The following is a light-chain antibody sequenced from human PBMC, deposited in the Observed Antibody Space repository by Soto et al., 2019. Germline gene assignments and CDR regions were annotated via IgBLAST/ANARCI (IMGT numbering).Light chain of an antibody. CDR2: GVS. CDR3: SSYAGSNNWV. J-gene: IGLJ1*01. CDR1: NPDVGGYNY. Sequence: HSVLNRAPSAARAPRAAIPILHNGNNPDVGGYNYVSWYQQHPGKAPKLMIYGVSKRPSGVPDRFSGSKSGNTASLTVSGLQAEDEADYYCSSYAGSNNWVFGTGTKVTVL. V-gene: IGLV2-8*02.